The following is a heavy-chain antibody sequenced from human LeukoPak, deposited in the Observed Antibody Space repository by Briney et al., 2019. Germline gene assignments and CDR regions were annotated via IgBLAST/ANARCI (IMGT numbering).Heavy chain of an antibody. V-gene: IGHV3-7*01. CDR1: GFTFTRYW. CDR2: VKQDGSEE. CDR3: ARGPGMTDY. J-gene: IGHJ4*02. Sequence: GGSLSLSCAASGFTFTRYWMSWVRQAPGKGLEWVANVKQDGSEENYVDSVRGRFTISIDNAENSVFLQMDSLRPEGTGMYYCARGPGMTDYWGRGTVDTVSS. D-gene: IGHD3-10*01.